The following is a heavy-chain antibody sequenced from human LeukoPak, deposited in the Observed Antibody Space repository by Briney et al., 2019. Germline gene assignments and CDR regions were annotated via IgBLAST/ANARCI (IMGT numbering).Heavy chain of an antibody. J-gene: IGHJ5*02. V-gene: IGHV4-59*01. Sequence: SETLSLTCTVSGGSISSYYWSWIRQPPGKGLEWIGYIYYSGSTNYNPSLKSRVTISVDTSKNQFSLKLSSVTAADTAAYYCARDRGDSSARLNWFDPWGQGTLVTVSS. CDR3: ARDRGDSSARLNWFDP. CDR1: GGSISSYY. CDR2: IYYSGST. D-gene: IGHD3-22*01.